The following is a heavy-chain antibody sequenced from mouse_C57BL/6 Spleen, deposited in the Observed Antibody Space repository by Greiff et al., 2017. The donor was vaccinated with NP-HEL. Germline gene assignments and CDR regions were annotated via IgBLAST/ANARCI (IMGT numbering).Heavy chain of an antibody. V-gene: IGHV1-64*01. CDR3: ARLWGFYYYAMDY. J-gene: IGHJ4*01. Sequence: QVQLQQPGAELVKPGASVKLSCKASGYTFTSYWMHWVKQRPGQGLEWIGMIHPNSGSTNYNEKFKSKATLTVDKSSSTAYMQLSSLTSEDSAVYYCARLWGFYYYAMDYWGQGTSVTVSS. CDR2: IHPNSGST. CDR1: GYTFTSYW.